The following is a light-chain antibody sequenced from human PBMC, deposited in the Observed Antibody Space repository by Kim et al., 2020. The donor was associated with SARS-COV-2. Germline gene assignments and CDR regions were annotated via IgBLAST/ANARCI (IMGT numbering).Light chain of an antibody. V-gene: IGLV3-19*01. Sequence: SSELPHDPAVSVALGQTVRIPCQGDSLRSYYTSWYQQKPGQAPVLVLYDKKNRPSGIPDRFSGSNSGNTASLTITGAQAEDEADYYCNSRDSSSNHYVFGTGTK. CDR1: SLRSYY. CDR2: DKK. CDR3: NSRDSSSNHYV. J-gene: IGLJ1*01.